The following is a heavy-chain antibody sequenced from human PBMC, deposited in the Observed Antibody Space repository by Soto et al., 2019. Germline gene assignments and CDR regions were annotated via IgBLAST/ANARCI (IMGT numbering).Heavy chain of an antibody. Sequence: PSETLSLTCAVYGGSFSGYYWSWIRQPPGKGLEWIGEINHSGSTNYNPSLKSRVTISVDTSKNQFSLKLSSVTAADTAVYYCARVGGYYTRDYYYYYYMDVWGKGTTVTVSS. CDR2: INHSGST. D-gene: IGHD3-3*01. J-gene: IGHJ6*03. CDR3: ARVGGYYTRDYYYYYYMDV. CDR1: GGSFSGYY. V-gene: IGHV4-34*01.